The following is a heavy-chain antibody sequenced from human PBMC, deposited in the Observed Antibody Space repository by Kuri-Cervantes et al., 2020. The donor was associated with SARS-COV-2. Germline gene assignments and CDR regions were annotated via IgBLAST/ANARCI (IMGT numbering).Heavy chain of an antibody. J-gene: IGHJ3*02. CDR3: ARGGFIVVVPAASFDI. D-gene: IGHD2-2*01. Sequence: ASVKVSCKASGYTFTGYYMHWVRQALGQGLEWMGWINPNSGGTNYAQKFQGRVTMTRDTSISTAYMELSRLRSDDTAVYYCARGGFIVVVPAASFDIWGQGTMVTVSS. CDR2: INPNSGGT. V-gene: IGHV1-2*02. CDR1: GYTFTGYY.